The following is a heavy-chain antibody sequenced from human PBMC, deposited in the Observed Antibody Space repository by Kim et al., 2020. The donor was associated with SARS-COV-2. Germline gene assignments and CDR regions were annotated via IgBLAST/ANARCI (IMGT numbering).Heavy chain of an antibody. CDR1: GYTFTSYG. J-gene: IGHJ3*02. Sequence: ASVKVSCKASGYTFTSYGISWVRQAPGQGLEWMGWISAYNGNTNYAQKLQGRVTMTTDTSTSTAYMELRSLRSDDTAVYYCARDRLHTIGVSGAFDIWGQGTMVTVSS. CDR3: ARDRLHTIGVSGAFDI. D-gene: IGHD2-21*01. CDR2: ISAYNGNT. V-gene: IGHV1-18*01.